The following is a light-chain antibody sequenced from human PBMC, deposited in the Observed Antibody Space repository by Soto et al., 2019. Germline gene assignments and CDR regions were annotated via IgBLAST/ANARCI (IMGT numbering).Light chain of an antibody. Sequence: IVMTQSPATLSVSPGDRATLSCRASQTVNNNLGWYQQKPGQAPRLLIYGAITRATGIPARFSGSGSGTELTRNSSSRQSEDFAVYYCQQYNNWPLTFGGGTKVEIK. J-gene: IGKJ4*01. V-gene: IGKV3D-15*01. CDR2: GAI. CDR1: QTVNNN. CDR3: QQYNNWPLT.